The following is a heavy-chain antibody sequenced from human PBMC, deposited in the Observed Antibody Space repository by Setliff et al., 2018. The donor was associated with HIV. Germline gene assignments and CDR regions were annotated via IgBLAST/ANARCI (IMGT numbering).Heavy chain of an antibody. Sequence: SETLSLTCTVSGGSISSGSYYWSWIRQPAGKGLEWIGRIYTSGSTNYNPSLKSRVTISVDTSKNHFSLQLTSLTAADTAVYYCARGGPSSKYFDLWGRGTLVTVSS. CDR1: GGSISSGSYY. V-gene: IGHV4-61*02. J-gene: IGHJ2*01. CDR3: ARGGPSSKYFDL. CDR2: IYTSGST. D-gene: IGHD2-2*01.